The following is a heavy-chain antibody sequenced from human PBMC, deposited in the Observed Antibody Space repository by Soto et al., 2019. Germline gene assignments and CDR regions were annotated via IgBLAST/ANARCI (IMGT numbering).Heavy chain of an antibody. V-gene: IGHV3-23*01. CDR2: ISGSGGST. D-gene: IGHD6-19*01. CDR1: GFTFSSYA. CDR3: AKLCDPIAVAGTVPV. J-gene: IGHJ4*02. Sequence: GGSLILSCAASGFTFSSYAMSWVRQAPGKGLEWVSAISGSGGSTYYADSVKGRFTISRDNSKNTLYLQMNSLRAEDTAVYYCAKLCDPIAVAGTVPVWGQGTLVTVSS.